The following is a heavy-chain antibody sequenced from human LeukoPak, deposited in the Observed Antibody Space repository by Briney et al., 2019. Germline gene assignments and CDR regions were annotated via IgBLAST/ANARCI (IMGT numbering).Heavy chain of an antibody. J-gene: IGHJ6*03. D-gene: IGHD6-6*01. CDR2: IIPIFGTA. Sequence: GASVKVSCKASGGTFSSYAISWVRQAPGQGLEWIGGIIPIFGTANYAQKFQGRVTITTDESTSTAYMELSSLRSEDTAVYYCASSIAARLVNPYYYYYMDVWGKGTTVTVSS. V-gene: IGHV1-69*05. CDR1: GGTFSSYA. CDR3: ASSIAARLVNPYYYYYMDV.